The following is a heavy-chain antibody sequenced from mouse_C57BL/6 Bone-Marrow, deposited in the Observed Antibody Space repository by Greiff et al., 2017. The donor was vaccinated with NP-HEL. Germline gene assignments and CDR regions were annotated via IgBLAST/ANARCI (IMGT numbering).Heavy chain of an antibody. CDR1: GFTFSSYG. Sequence: VQLKESGGDLVKPGGSLKLSCAASGFTFSSYGMSWVRQTPDKRLEWVATISSGGSYTYYPDSVKGRFTISRDNAKNTLYLQMSSLKSEDTAMYYCARRDYDYDDGAMDYWGQGTSVTVSS. D-gene: IGHD2-4*01. CDR2: ISSGGSYT. CDR3: ARRDYDYDDGAMDY. V-gene: IGHV5-6*01. J-gene: IGHJ4*01.